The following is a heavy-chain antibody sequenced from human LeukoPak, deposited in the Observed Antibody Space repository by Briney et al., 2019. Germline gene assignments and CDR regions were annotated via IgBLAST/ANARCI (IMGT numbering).Heavy chain of an antibody. Sequence: ASVKVSCKASGYTFTSYGISWVRQALGQGLEWMGWISAYNGNTNYAQKLQGRVTMTTDTSTSTAYMELRSLRSDDTAVYYCARDGSMVRGVSRANDYWGQGTLVTVSS. CDR3: ARDGSMVRGVSRANDY. J-gene: IGHJ4*02. CDR2: ISAYNGNT. V-gene: IGHV1-18*01. CDR1: GYTFTSYG. D-gene: IGHD3-10*01.